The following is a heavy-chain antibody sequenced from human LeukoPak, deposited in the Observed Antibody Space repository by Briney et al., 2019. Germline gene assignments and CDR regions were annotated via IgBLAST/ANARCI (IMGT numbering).Heavy chain of an antibody. CDR2: IESDGTST. Sequence: GGSLRLSCAASGFTFTTSWMHWFRQAPGKGLVWVSRIESDGTSTTYADSVKGRFTISRDNAKNTLYLQMNSLRAEDTAVYYCARDQYGSTWYRGALDVWGQGTMVSVSS. J-gene: IGHJ3*01. CDR1: GFTFTTSW. CDR3: ARDQYGSTWYRGALDV. V-gene: IGHV3-74*01. D-gene: IGHD6-13*01.